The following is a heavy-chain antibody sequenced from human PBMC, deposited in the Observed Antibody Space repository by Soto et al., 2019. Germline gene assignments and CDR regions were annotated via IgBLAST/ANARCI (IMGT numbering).Heavy chain of an antibody. Sequence: GGSLRLSCAASGFTFSSSWMHWVRQAPGKGLVWVSRINSGASTTNYADSVKGRFTISRDNAKNTLYLQMDSLTAEDTAVYYCARGPTGWYGYDYWGQGTLVTVSS. CDR2: INSGASTT. CDR3: ARGPTGWYGYDY. V-gene: IGHV3-74*01. D-gene: IGHD6-19*01. J-gene: IGHJ4*02. CDR1: GFTFSSSW.